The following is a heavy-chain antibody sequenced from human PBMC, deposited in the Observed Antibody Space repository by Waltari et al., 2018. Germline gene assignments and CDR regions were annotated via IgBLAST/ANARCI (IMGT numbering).Heavy chain of an antibody. CDR2: IYDDGTT. J-gene: IGHJ6*03. CDR1: GFTFSLYA. V-gene: IGHV3-23*03. Sequence: EVQLLESGGALVQPGGSLRLSCATSGFTFSLYAMTWVRQAPGKGLEWVSVIYDDGTTYSADSVKGRFTVSRDYSKSTLYLQMNSLRAEDTAVYYCAKQAITTVPNGDYFYYMDVWGKGTTVTVSS. CDR3: AKQAITTVPNGDYFYYMDV. D-gene: IGHD4-4*01.